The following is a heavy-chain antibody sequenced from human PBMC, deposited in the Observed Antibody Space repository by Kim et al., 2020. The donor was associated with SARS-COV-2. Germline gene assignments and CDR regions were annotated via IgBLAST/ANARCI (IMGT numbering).Heavy chain of an antibody. CDR1: GFTFSSYG. V-gene: IGHV3-30*18. D-gene: IGHD2-2*01. Sequence: GGSLRLSCAASGFTFSSYGMHWVRQAPGKGLEWVAVISYDGSNKYYADSVKGRFTISRDNSKNTLYLQMNSLRAEDTAVYYCAKGYCSSTSCPLGAYYFDYWGQGTLVTVSS. CDR3: AKGYCSSTSCPLGAYYFDY. J-gene: IGHJ4*02. CDR2: ISYDGSNK.